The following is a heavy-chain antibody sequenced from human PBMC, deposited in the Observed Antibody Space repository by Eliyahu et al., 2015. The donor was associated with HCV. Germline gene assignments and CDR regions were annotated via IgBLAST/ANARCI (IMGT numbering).Heavy chain of an antibody. Sequence: EVQLVETGGGLIQPGGSLRLSCAASGFTVSSNYXXWVRQAPGKGLEWVSVNYSGGSTYYADSVKGRFTISRDNSKNTLYLQMNSLRAEDTAVYYCARESGVMVQGVGRYYYYYMDVWGKGTTVTVSS. CDR3: ARESGVMVQGVGRYYYYYMDV. J-gene: IGHJ6*03. V-gene: IGHV3-53*02. D-gene: IGHD3-10*01. CDR2: NYSGGST. CDR1: GFTVSSNY.